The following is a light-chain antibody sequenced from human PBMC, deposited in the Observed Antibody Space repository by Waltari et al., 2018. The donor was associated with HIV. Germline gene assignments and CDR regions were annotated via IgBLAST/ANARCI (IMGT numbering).Light chain of an antibody. Sequence: DIQMTQSPSSLSASVGDRVTITCRGSESSSHYLNWYQQKPGQATKLLLYAAYSLQSGVPSRFSGRGSRTDFTLTISNLQPEDVAIYYCQQSYRTLTFGGGTKMDIK. J-gene: IGKJ4*01. CDR3: QQSYRTLT. CDR1: ESSSHY. CDR2: AAY. V-gene: IGKV1-39*01.